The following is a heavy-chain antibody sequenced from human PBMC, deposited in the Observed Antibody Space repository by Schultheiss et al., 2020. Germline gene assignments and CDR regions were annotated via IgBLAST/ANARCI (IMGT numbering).Heavy chain of an antibody. CDR2: ISYSGTT. V-gene: IGHV4-59*01. Sequence: SETLSLTCTISGGSISNYYWNWIRQPPGKGLEWIGYISYSGTTNYNPSLKSRVTILVDRSKNQFYLKLTSVTAVDTAVYYCARAHSSSLYVDYYYYMDVWGKGTTVTVSS. CDR1: GGSISNYY. CDR3: ARAHSSSLYVDYYYYMDV. J-gene: IGHJ6*03. D-gene: IGHD6-13*01.